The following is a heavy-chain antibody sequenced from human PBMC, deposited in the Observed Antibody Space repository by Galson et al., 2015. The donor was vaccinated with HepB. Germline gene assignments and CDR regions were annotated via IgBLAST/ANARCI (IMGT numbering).Heavy chain of an antibody. CDR1: GYTFTNYA. CDR2: INGGSGDT. CDR3: ARGLGSGWFTPDY. J-gene: IGHJ4*02. V-gene: IGHV1-3*01. D-gene: IGHD6-19*01. Sequence: QSGAEVKKPGESLKISCKASGYTFTNYAIYWVCQAPGQRLEWMGWINGGSGDTKFSQKFQGRVTITRDTSASTAYMELSSLRSEDTAVYYCARGLGSGWFTPDYWGQGTLVTVSS.